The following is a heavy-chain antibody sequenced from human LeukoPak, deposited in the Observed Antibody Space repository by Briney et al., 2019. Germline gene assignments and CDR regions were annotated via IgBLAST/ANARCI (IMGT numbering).Heavy chain of an antibody. CDR2: IDPSDSYT. D-gene: IGHD3-9*01. V-gene: IGHV5-10-1*01. Sequence: GESLRISCKGSGYSFTSYRISWVRQMPGKGLEWMGRIDPSDSYTNYSPSFQGHVTISADKSISTAYLQWSSLKASDTAMYYCARHSLPVLRYFDWPHMDVWGKGTTVTVSS. CDR3: ARHSLPVLRYFDWPHMDV. CDR1: GYSFTSYR. J-gene: IGHJ6*04.